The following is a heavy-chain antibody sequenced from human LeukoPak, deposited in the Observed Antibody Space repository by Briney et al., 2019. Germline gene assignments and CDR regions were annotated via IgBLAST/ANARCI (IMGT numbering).Heavy chain of an antibody. D-gene: IGHD6-13*01. Sequence: PSETLSLTCTVSGGSISSGGYYWSWIRQHPGKGLEWIGYIYYSGSTYYNPSLKSRVTISVDTSKNQFSLKLSSVTAADTAVYYCARAAFSSSWYSYWFDPWGQGTLVTVSS. V-gene: IGHV4-31*03. J-gene: IGHJ5*02. CDR1: GGSISSGGYY. CDR2: IYYSGST. CDR3: ARAAFSSSWYSYWFDP.